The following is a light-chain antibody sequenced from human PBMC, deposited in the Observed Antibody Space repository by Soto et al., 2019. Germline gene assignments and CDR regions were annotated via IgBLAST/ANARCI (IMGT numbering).Light chain of an antibody. CDR3: FSFRTTSTAI. CDR1: RSDIGAYDY. Sequence: QSPLTQPAGLSGCPGQSITICCTGTRSDIGAYDYVSLFQQDPDKAPKLMISEVNTRPSGVSTRSSGSKSGNTAYLTISGLQVEDEAEYFCFSFRTTSTAIFGSGTKGT. V-gene: IGLV2-14*01. CDR2: EVN. J-gene: IGLJ1*01.